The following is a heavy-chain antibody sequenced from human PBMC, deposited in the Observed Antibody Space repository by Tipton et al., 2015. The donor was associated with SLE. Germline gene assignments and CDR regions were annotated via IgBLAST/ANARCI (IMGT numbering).Heavy chain of an antibody. D-gene: IGHD1-1*01. CDR3: AKEKDDLEHQMDV. CDR1: GFRVSGYN. Sequence: VQLVQSGGGLVKPGGSLRRSCVDSGFRVSGYNMAWVRQTPGKGLEGVATISISDAYMSYTDSVRGSFTISKDNAKNSVYLEMNSLRAEDSAVYYCAKEKDDLEHQMDVRGKGTTVTVSS. CDR2: ISISDAYM. V-gene: IGHV3-21*04. J-gene: IGHJ6*04.